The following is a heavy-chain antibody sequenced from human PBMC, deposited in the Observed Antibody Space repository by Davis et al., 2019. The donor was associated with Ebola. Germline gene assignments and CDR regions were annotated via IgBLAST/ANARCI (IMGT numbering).Heavy chain of an antibody. CDR2: IYYSGST. J-gene: IGHJ5*01. V-gene: IGHV4-39*01. D-gene: IGHD6-19*01. CDR1: GGSISSISYW. CDR3: ASGSSGWYDF. Sequence: SETLSLTCTVSGGSISSISYWWGWIRQPSGKGLEWIGTIYYSGSTPYNPSLKTRVTMSVDTSKNQFSLKLSSVTAADTAVYYCASGSSGWYDFWGQGTLVTVSS.